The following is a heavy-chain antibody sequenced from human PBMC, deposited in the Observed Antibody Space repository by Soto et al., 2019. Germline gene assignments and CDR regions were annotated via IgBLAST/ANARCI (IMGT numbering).Heavy chain of an antibody. CDR3: ASSSQPDRYCTNGVCTYFDS. J-gene: IGHJ4*02. CDR1: GGSITTDY. CDR2: VSYGGTT. V-gene: IGHV4-59*01. Sequence: SETLSLTCTVSGGSITTDYWAWIRQTPGKGLEWIGYVSYGGTTSYNPSLNSRVTISVDTSKTLLSLKLSSVTAADTAVYYCASSSQPDRYCTNGVCTYFDSWGQGTQVTVSS. D-gene: IGHD2-8*01.